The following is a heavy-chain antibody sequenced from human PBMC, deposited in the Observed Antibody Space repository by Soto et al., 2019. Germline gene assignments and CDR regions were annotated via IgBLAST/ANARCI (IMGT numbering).Heavy chain of an antibody. V-gene: IGHV1-69*16. CDR1: GGSFKTSS. CDR2: IIPILGGG. J-gene: IGHJ4*02. CDR3: ASDAEERGYFDY. Sequence: VQLVQSGADVKKPVSSVKVSCQASGGSFKTSSINWVRHAPGQGLEWMGGIIPILGGGDYAQKFQGRLTFTSDESTSTAYMELSSLSSEEMAVYYSASDAEERGYFDYWGQGTLVTVSS.